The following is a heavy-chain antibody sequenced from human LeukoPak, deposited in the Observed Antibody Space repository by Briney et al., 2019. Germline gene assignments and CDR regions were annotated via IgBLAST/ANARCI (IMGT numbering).Heavy chain of an antibody. D-gene: IGHD3-22*01. CDR2: INHSGST. Sequence: SETLSLTCAVYGGSFSGYYWSWIRQPPGKGLEWIGEINHSGSTNYNPSLKSRVTISVDTSKNQFSLKLSSVTAADTAVYYCARADYDSSGLLDYWGQGTLVTVSS. J-gene: IGHJ4*02. V-gene: IGHV4-34*01. CDR3: ARADYDSSGLLDY. CDR1: GGSFSGYY.